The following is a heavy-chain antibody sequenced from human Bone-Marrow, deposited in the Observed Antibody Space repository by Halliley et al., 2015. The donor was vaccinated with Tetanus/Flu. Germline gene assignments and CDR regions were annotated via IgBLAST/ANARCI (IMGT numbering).Heavy chain of an antibody. CDR1: GFTFSDYW. CDR3: ARALYGGNTGLYYGMDV. D-gene: IGHD4-17*01. V-gene: IGHV3-74*01. Sequence: PLRLSCAASGFTFSDYWMHWVRQAPGKGLVGVSRINSDESGTTYADSVEGRFIISRDNAKNVVYLQMNSLRAEDTAVYYCARALYGGNTGLYYGMDVWGQGTTVTVSS. CDR2: INSDESGT. J-gene: IGHJ6*02.